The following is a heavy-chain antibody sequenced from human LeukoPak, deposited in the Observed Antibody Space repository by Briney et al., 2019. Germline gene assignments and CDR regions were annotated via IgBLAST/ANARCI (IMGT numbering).Heavy chain of an antibody. CDR1: GGSFSGYY. V-gene: IGHV4-34*01. Sequence: SETLSLTCAVYGGSFSGYYWSWIRQPPGKGLEWIGYIYHSGSTYYNPSLKSRVTISVDKSKNQFSLKLSSVTAADTAVYYCARNIVVAPTQRFDPWGQGTLVTVSS. CDR2: IYHSGST. D-gene: IGHD2-2*01. CDR3: ARNIVVAPTQRFDP. J-gene: IGHJ5*02.